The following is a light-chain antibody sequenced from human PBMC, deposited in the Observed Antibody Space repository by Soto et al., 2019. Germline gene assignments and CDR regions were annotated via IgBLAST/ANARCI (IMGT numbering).Light chain of an antibody. V-gene: IGLV2-14*01. CDR3: SSYTTSGTYV. J-gene: IGLJ1*01. CDR2: DVS. CDR1: GSDVGGYNY. Sequence: QSVLTQPASVSGSPGQSITISCTGTGSDVGGYNYVSWYQQHPGKAPKLMIIDVSNRPSGVSNRFSGSKSGNTASLTISGLQAEDEADYYCSSYTTSGTYVFETGTKVTVL.